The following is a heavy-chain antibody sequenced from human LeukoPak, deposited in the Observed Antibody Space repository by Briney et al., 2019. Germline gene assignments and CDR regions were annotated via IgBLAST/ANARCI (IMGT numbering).Heavy chain of an antibody. J-gene: IGHJ5*02. Sequence: PSETLSLTCTVSSGSISSYYRNWIRQPPGKGLEWIGYIHYSGSTNYSPSLKSRVTISVETSKNQFSLKLASVTAADTAVYYRAKDDNYIRFLSWGQGTLVTVSS. CDR1: SGSISSYY. V-gene: IGHV4-59*01. D-gene: IGHD3-16*01. CDR3: AKDDNYIRFLS. CDR2: IHYSGST.